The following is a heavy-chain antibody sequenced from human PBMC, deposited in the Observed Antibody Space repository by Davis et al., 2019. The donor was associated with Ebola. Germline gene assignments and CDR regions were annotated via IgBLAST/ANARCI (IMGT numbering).Heavy chain of an antibody. J-gene: IGHJ6*03. CDR2: INSDGSST. D-gene: IGHD3-9*01. V-gene: IGHV3-74*01. Sequence: GESLKISCAASGFTISSHWMHWVRQAPGTGLVWVSRINSDGSSTSYADSVKGRFTISRDNAKNTLYLQMNSLRAEDTAVYYCARPNYDILTGYYYYYMDVWGKGTTVTVSS. CDR3: ARPNYDILTGYYYYYMDV. CDR1: GFTISSHW.